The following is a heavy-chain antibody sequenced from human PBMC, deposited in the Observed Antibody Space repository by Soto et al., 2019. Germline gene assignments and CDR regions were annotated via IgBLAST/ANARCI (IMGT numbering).Heavy chain of an antibody. J-gene: IGHJ4*02. CDR1: GGSISSSSYY. D-gene: IGHD6-13*01. Sequence: NPSETLSLTCTVSGGSISSSSYYWGWIRQPPGKGLEWIGSIYYSGSTYYNPSLKSRVTISVDTSKNQFSLKLSSVTAADTAVYYCARASIAAAGSFDYWGQGTLVTSPQ. CDR3: ARASIAAAGSFDY. V-gene: IGHV4-39*01. CDR2: IYYSGST.